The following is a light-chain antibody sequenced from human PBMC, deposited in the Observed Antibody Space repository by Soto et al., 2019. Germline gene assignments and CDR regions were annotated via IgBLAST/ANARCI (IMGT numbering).Light chain of an antibody. V-gene: IGLV2-8*01. CDR2: EVT. Sequence: QSVLPKPPSASGSPGQSVSISCTGTGSDVGTYNFVSWYQQHPGKAPKLLIYEVTKRPSGVPDRFSGSKSGNTASLTVSGLQAEDEAEYFCSSYTGDRHFYVFGTGTKVTVL. CDR3: SSYTGDRHFYV. J-gene: IGLJ1*01. CDR1: GSDVGTYNF.